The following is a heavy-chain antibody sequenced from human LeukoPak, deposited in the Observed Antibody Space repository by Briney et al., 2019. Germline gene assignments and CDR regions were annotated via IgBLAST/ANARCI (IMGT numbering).Heavy chain of an antibody. CDR2: IILIFVTA. CDR1: GGTFSSYA. CDR3: ARDLGDIVVVPAALGDAFDI. D-gene: IGHD2-2*01. V-gene: IGHV1-69*01. J-gene: IGHJ3*02. Sequence: SVNVSCKASGGTFSSYAISWVRQAPGHGLEWMGGIILIFVTANYAQKFLGRVTITADESTSTAYMELSRLRSEDTAVYYCARDLGDIVVVPAALGDAFDIWGQGTMVTVSS.